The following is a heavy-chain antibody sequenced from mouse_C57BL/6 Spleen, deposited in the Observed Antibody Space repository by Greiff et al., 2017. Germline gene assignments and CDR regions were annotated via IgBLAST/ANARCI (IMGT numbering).Heavy chain of an antibody. D-gene: IGHD2-5*01. V-gene: IGHV1-80*01. CDR2: IYPGDGDT. CDR3: ARVGGYYSNLWYFDV. J-gene: IGHJ1*03. CDR1: GYAFSSYW. Sequence: VQLQQSGAELVKPGASVKISCKASGYAFSSYWMNWVKQRPGKGLEWIGQIYPGDGDTNYNGKFKGKATLTADKSSSTAYMQLSSLTSEDSAVYFCARVGGYYSNLWYFDVWGTGTTVTVSS.